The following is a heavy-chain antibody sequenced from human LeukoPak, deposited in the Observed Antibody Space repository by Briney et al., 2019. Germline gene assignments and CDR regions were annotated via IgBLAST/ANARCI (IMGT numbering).Heavy chain of an antibody. J-gene: IGHJ4*02. D-gene: IGHD2-15*01. CDR3: ARDFSGHWATDY. CDR1: GYTFTSFD. Sequence: GASVKVSCTASGYTFTSFDFNWVRPATGQGLEWMGWMKSNNGHTGYAQKFQGRVTMTRDTSISTAYMELSSLRVEDTAVYYCARDFSGHWATDYWGQGTLVTVSS. V-gene: IGHV1-8*01. CDR2: MKSNNGHT.